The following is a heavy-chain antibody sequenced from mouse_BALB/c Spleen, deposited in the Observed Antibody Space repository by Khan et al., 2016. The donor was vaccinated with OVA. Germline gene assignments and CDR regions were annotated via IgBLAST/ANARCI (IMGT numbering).Heavy chain of an antibody. J-gene: IGHJ2*01. Sequence: EVELVESGGGLVQPGGSRKLSCAASGFTFSGFGMHWVRQAPEKGLEWVAYISSGSSTIYYAATVKGRFTISRDNPQNTLFLQMASLRSEDTAMYYCARTGYYYFDYRGQGTTLTVSS. CDR3: ARTGYYYFDY. V-gene: IGHV5-17*02. CDR2: ISSGSSTI. D-gene: IGHD2-3*01. CDR1: GFTFSGFG.